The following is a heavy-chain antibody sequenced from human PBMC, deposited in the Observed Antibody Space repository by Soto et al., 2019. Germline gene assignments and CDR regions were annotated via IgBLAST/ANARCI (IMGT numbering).Heavy chain of an antibody. CDR1: GFTFSSYA. CDR2: ISGSGGST. Sequence: EVQLLESGGGLVQPGGSLRLSCAASGFTFSSYAMSWVRQAPGKGLEWVSAISGSGGSTYYADSVKGRFTISRDNSKNWLYLQMNRLRAEDTAVYYCAKDRVLRFLEWLTIPYYFDYWGQGTLVTVSS. D-gene: IGHD3-3*01. CDR3: AKDRVLRFLEWLTIPYYFDY. V-gene: IGHV3-23*01. J-gene: IGHJ4*02.